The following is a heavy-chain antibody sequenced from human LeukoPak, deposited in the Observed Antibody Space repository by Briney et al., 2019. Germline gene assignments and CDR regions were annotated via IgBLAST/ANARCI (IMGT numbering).Heavy chain of an antibody. CDR3: ARGATVRTPPLDY. CDR1: GFTVSSNY. D-gene: IGHD4-23*01. Sequence: PGGSLRLSCAASGFTVSSNYMSWVRQAPGKGLEWVSSIGSSSSYIYYADSVKGRFSISRDNAKNSLYLQMNSLRAEDTAVYYCARGATVRTPPLDYWGQGTLVTVSS. J-gene: IGHJ4*02. CDR2: IGSSSSYI. V-gene: IGHV3-21*01.